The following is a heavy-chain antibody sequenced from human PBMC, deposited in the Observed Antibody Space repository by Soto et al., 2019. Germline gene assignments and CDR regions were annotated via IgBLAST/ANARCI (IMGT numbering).Heavy chain of an antibody. D-gene: IGHD3-10*01. CDR1: GDSVSSNSAA. J-gene: IGHJ3*02. V-gene: IGHV6-1*01. Sequence: QVQLQQSGPGLVKPSQTLSLTCAISGDSVSSNSAAWNWIRQSPSRGLEWLGRTYYRSKWYNDYAVSVKSRITINPDTSKNQFSLQLNSVTPEDTAVYYCARGTWGELLWFGELTPQPAFDIWGQGTMVTVSS. CDR3: ARGTWGELLWFGELTPQPAFDI. CDR2: TYYRSKWYN.